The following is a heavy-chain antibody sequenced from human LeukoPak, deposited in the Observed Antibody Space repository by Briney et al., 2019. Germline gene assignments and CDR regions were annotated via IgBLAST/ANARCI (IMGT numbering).Heavy chain of an antibody. CDR3: ARGVDSSGYYGGYYYYYMDV. J-gene: IGHJ6*03. CDR2: INPSGGST. D-gene: IGHD3-22*01. CDR1: GYTFTSYY. V-gene: IGHV1-46*01. Sequence: ASVKVSRKASGYTFTSYYMHWVRQAPGQGLEWMGIINPSGGSTSYAQKFQGRVTMTRDTSTSTVYMELSSLRSEDTAVYYCARGVDSSGYYGGYYYYYMDVWGKGTTVTVSS.